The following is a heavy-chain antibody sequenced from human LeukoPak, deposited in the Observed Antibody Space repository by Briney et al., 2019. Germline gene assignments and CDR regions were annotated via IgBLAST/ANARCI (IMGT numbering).Heavy chain of an antibody. CDR2: INHSGST. CDR1: GGSFSGYY. Sequence: SETLSLTCAVYGGSFSGYYWSWIRHPPGKGLEWIWEINHSGSTYYNPSLKSQVTISVDTSKNQFSLKLSSVTAADTAVYYCARVVGYCSSTSCYSSRYFQHWGQGALVTVSS. J-gene: IGHJ1*01. V-gene: IGHV4-34*01. D-gene: IGHD2-2*01. CDR3: ARVVGYCSSTSCYSSRYFQH.